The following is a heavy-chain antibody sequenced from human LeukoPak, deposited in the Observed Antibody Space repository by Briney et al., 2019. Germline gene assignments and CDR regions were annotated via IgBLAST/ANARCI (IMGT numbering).Heavy chain of an antibody. V-gene: IGHV4-61*01. CDR3: AREGLYGDYVWSLDY. J-gene: IGHJ4*02. Sequence: PSETLSLTCTVSGGSVSSGSYYWSWIRQPPGKGLEWIGYIYYSESTNYNPSLKSRVTISVDTSKNQFSLKLSSVTAADTAVYYCAREGLYGDYVWSLDYWGQGTLVTVSS. D-gene: IGHD4-17*01. CDR1: GGSVSSGSYY. CDR2: IYYSEST.